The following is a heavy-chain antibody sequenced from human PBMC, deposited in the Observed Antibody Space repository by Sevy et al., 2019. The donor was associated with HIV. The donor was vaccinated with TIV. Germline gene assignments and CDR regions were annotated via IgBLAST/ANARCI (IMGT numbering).Heavy chain of an antibody. J-gene: IGHJ6*02. CDR1: GYTFTSYG. D-gene: IGHD3-9*01. CDR2: ISAYNGNT. Sequence: ASLKVSCKASGYTFTSYGISWVRQAPGQGLEWMGWISAYNGNTNYAQKLQGRVTMTTDTSTSTAYMELRSLRSDDTAVYYCARDLWYYDILTGYYPTPYYYYYYGMDVWGQGTTVTVSS. CDR3: ARDLWYYDILTGYYPTPYYYYYYGMDV. V-gene: IGHV1-18*01.